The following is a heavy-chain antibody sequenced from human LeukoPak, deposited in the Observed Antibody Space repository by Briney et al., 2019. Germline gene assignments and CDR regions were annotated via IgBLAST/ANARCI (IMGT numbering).Heavy chain of an antibody. V-gene: IGHV3-48*01. CDR2: IISSTSTR. Sequence: GGSLRLSCAASGFTFSSYTMNWIRQAPGKGLEWVSYIISSTSTRSYADSVMGRFTISRDNYKNSLYLQMNSLRPEDTGVYYCARDNDYAFDIWGQGTIVTVSS. CDR1: GFTFSSYT. CDR3: ARDNDYAFDI. J-gene: IGHJ3*02. D-gene: IGHD5-12*01.